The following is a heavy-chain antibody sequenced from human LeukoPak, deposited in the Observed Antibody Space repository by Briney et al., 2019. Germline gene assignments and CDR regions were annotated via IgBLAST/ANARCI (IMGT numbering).Heavy chain of an antibody. V-gene: IGHV4-34*01. D-gene: IGHD2-2*01. CDR2: INHSGST. CDR3: ARAGGGDIVVVPAAISYFDY. J-gene: IGHJ4*02. CDR1: GGSFSGYY. Sequence: KPSETLSLTCAVYGGSFSGYYWSWIRQPLGKGLEWIGEINHSGSTNYNPSLRSRVTISVDTSKNQFSLKLSSVTAADTAVYYCARAGGGDIVVVPAAISYFDYWGQGTLVTVSS.